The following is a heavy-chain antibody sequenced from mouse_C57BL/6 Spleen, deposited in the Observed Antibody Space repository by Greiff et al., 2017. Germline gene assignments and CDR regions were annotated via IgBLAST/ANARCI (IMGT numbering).Heavy chain of an antibody. CDR1: GFTFSDYG. V-gene: IGHV5-17*01. Sequence: EVHLVESGGGLVKPGGSLKLSCAASGFTFSDYGMHWVRQAPGKGLEWVAYISSGSSTIYYADTVKGRFTISRDNAKNTLFLQMTSLRSEDTAMYYCARRLGQGYAMDYWGQGTSVTVSS. D-gene: IGHD3-3*01. CDR3: ARRLGQGYAMDY. J-gene: IGHJ4*01. CDR2: ISSGSSTI.